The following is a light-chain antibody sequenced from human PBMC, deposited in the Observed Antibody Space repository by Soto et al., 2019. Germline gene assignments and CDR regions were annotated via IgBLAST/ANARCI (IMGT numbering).Light chain of an antibody. J-gene: IGKJ1*01. Sequence: DFQMTQSPSTLSASVGDRVTITCRASQNINNWVAWYQQKPGKAPKFLIYDASTLQRGVSSRFSGSGFGTEFSLTINRLQPDDSGSYYCQHTRTFGQGTKVDIK. V-gene: IGKV1-5*01. CDR2: DAS. CDR3: QHTRT. CDR1: QNINNW.